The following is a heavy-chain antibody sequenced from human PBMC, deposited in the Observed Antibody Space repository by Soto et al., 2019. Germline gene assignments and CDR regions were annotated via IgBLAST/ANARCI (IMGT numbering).Heavy chain of an antibody. D-gene: IGHD2-15*01. V-gene: IGHV1-69*06. CDR1: GGTFSSYA. J-gene: IGHJ4*02. CDR3: ARGRVVGLGVGWGFDY. Sequence: QVQLVQSGAEVKKPGSSVKVSCKASGGTFSSYAISWVRQAPGQGLEWMGGIIPIFCTANYAQKFQGRVTITADKSTSTAYMELSSLRSEDTAVYYCARGRVVGLGVGWGFDYWGQGTLVTVSS. CDR2: IIPIFCTA.